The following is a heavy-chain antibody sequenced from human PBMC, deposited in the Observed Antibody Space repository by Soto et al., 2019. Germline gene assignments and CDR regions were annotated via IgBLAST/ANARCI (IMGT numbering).Heavy chain of an antibody. D-gene: IGHD3-3*01. CDR3: ARVYPTYYDFWSGYSGFSWFDP. J-gene: IGHJ5*02. CDR1: GGSFSGYY. V-gene: IGHV4-34*01. Sequence: QVQLQQWGAGLLKPSETLSLTCAVYGGSFSGYYWSWIRQPPGKGLEWIGEINHSGSPNYNPSLKSRVTISVDSSKNQFSLKLSSVTAADTAVYYCARVYPTYYDFWSGYSGFSWFDPWGQGTLVTVSS. CDR2: INHSGSP.